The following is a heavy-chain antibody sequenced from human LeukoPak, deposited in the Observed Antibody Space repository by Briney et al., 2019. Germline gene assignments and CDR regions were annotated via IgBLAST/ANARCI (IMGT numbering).Heavy chain of an antibody. J-gene: IGHJ4*02. V-gene: IGHV3-23*01. Sequence: PGGSLRLSCAASGFTFSSYGMSWVRQAPGKGLEWVSAISGSGGSTYYADSVKGRFTISRDNSRYTVYLQMNSPRRAATAYYCLRRAAYHDRSGYLAPDYYFDLWGQGTLVTVSS. CDR1: GFTFSSYG. CDR3: RRAAYHDRSGYLAPDYYFDL. CDR2: ISGSGGST. D-gene: IGHD3-22*01.